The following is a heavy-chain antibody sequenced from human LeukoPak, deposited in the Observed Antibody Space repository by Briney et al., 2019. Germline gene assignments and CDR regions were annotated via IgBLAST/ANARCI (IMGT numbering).Heavy chain of an antibody. CDR1: GLTFSNYW. J-gene: IGHJ4*02. CDR3: ARDYWRSIDH. CDR2: VNEDGSAK. Sequence: PGGSLRLSCVVSGLTFSNYWMIWVRQAPGKGLESVAIVNEDGSAKYYLDSVKGRFTISRDNARNSLYLEMNSLRAEDTAVYYCARDYWRSIDHWGQGTLVTASS. D-gene: IGHD2-8*02. V-gene: IGHV3-7*01.